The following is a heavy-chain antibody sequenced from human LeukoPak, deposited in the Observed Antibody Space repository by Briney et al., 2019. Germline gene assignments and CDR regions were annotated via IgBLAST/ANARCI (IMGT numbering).Heavy chain of an antibody. CDR2: ISSSSSYI. V-gene: IGHV3-21*01. Sequence: GGSLRLSCAASGFTFSSFSMNRVRQAPGKGLEWVSSISSSSSYIYYADSVKGRFTISRDNAKNSVLLQMNSLRAEDTAVYYCARDGDVLTGRRFDIWGRGTGVTVSP. J-gene: IGHJ3*02. CDR3: ARDGDVLTGRRFDI. CDR1: GFTFSSFS. D-gene: IGHD3-9*01.